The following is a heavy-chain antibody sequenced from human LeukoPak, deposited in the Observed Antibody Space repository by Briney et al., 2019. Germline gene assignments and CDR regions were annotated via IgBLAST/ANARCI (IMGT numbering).Heavy chain of an antibody. D-gene: IGHD5-18*01. V-gene: IGHV3-30*03. Sequence: GGSLRLSCAASGFTFSSYGMHWVRQAPGKGLEWVAIISYDGSNKYYADSVKGRFTISRDNSKNTLYLQMNSLRAEDTAVYYCPRGYSCGYAFDIWGQGTMVTVSS. CDR1: GFTFSSYG. CDR3: PRGYSCGYAFDI. CDR2: ISYDGSNK. J-gene: IGHJ3*02.